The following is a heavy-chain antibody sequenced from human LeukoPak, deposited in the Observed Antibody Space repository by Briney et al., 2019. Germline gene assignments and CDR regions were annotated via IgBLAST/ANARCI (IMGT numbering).Heavy chain of an antibody. V-gene: IGHV3-74*01. CDR1: EFTFSSYW. CDR2: INSDGSST. CDR3: ARDPGLNLLDY. D-gene: IGHD3-16*01. Sequence: GGSLRLSCAASEFTFSSYWMHWVRQAPGKGLVWVSRINSDGSSTSYADSVKGRFTISRDNAKNTLYLQMSSLRAEDTAVYYCARDPGLNLLDYWGQGTLVTVSS. J-gene: IGHJ4*02.